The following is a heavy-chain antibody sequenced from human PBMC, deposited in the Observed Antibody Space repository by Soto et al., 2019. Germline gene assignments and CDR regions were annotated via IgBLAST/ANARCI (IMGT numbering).Heavy chain of an antibody. CDR1: GYSFTNYW. J-gene: IGHJ3*02. CDR3: ARHPPTDYDILTGSDGAFDI. D-gene: IGHD3-9*01. V-gene: IGHV5-51*01. Sequence: EVQLVQSGAEVKKPGESLKISCKGSGYSFTNYWIAWVRQMPGKGLEWMGIIYPGDSDTRYSPSFQGQVSISADKSMSTPYLQWSSLKAADTAMYYCARHPPTDYDILTGSDGAFDILGRGTVVTVSS. CDR2: IYPGDSDT.